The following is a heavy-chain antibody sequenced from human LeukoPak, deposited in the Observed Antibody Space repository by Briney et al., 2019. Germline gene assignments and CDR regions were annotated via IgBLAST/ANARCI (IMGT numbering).Heavy chain of an antibody. D-gene: IGHD3-3*01. CDR1: GFTFSTYS. Sequence: GGSLRLSCAASGFTFSTYSMNWVRQTPGKRLEWVSSTSGCGRYIYYADSVKGRFITSRDNAKNSLYLQMNSLRAEDTAVYYCTSRQPYYDFWNGYSGTNWFHPWGQGTLVTVSS. V-gene: IGHV3-21*01. CDR2: TSGCGRYI. CDR3: TSRQPYYDFWNGYSGTNWFHP. J-gene: IGHJ5*02.